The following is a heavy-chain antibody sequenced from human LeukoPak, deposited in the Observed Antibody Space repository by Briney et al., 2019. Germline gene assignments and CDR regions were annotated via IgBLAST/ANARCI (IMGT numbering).Heavy chain of an antibody. CDR3: AREVGATGNDWFDP. Sequence: GASVKVSCKASGYTFTSYYIHWVRQAPGQGLEWLGIINPSGGTTRYAQKLQGRVTVTRDTSTSTVFMELSSLTSEDTAVYYCAREVGATGNDWFDPWGQGTLVSVSS. CDR1: GYTFTSYY. J-gene: IGHJ5*02. V-gene: IGHV1-46*04. CDR2: INPSGGTT. D-gene: IGHD1-26*01.